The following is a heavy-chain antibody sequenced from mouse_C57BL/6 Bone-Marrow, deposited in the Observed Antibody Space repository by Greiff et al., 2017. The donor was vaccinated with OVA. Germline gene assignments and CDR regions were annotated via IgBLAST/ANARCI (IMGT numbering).Heavy chain of an antibody. D-gene: IGHD3-2*02. CDR1: GYTFTSYG. CDR2: IYPRSGNT. CDR3: ARGGSSGSLFAY. V-gene: IGHV1-81*01. Sequence: QVQLKESGAELARPGASVKLSCKASGYTFTSYGISWVKQRTGQGLEWIGEIYPRSGNTYYNEKFKGKATLTADKSSSTAYMELRSLTSEDSAVYFCARGGSSGSLFAYWGQGTLVTVSA. J-gene: IGHJ3*01.